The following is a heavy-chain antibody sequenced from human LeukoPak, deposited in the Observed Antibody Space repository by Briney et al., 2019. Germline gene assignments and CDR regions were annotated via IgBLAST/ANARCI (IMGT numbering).Heavy chain of an antibody. CDR2: ISYSVST. Sequence: PSETLSLTCTVSGGSISSSSYYWGWIRQPPGKGLEWIGSISYSVSTYYKPSLKSRVTLSVETFKNEFSLLLSSVTAADTAVYYGARQEDYGDPRNWFDPWGQGTLVTVSS. V-gene: IGHV4-39*01. J-gene: IGHJ5*02. D-gene: IGHD4-17*01. CDR1: GGSISSSSYY. CDR3: ARQEDYGDPRNWFDP.